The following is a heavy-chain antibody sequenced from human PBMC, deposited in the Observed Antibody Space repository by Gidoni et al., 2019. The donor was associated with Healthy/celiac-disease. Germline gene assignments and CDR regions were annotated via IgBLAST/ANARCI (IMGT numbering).Heavy chain of an antibody. CDR1: GGSVNSGSYY. V-gene: IGHV4-61*01. D-gene: IGHD6-13*01. CDR3: ARFIAAAPGDAFDI. Sequence: QVQLQESGPGLVKPSETLSLTCTVSGGSVNSGSYYWSWIRQPPGKGLEWIGYIYYSGSTNYNPSLKSRVTISVDTSKNQFSLKLSSVTAADTAVYYCARFIAAAPGDAFDIWGQGTMVTVSS. J-gene: IGHJ3*02. CDR2: IYYSGST.